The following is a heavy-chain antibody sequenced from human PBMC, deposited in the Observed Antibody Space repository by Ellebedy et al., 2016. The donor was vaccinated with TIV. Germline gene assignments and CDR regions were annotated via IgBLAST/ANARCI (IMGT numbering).Heavy chain of an antibody. CDR3: AKDPGYESADPDAFER. CDR1: GLTVSSNF. J-gene: IGHJ3*02. Sequence: GESLKISXVASGLTVSSNFMNWVRQAPGKGLEWVSVIYSGGSTYYADSVKGRFSISRDNSKNTLYLQINTLRAEDTAVYYCAKDPGYESADPDAFERWGQGTMVTVSS. V-gene: IGHV3-53*01. CDR2: IYSGGST. D-gene: IGHD6-13*01.